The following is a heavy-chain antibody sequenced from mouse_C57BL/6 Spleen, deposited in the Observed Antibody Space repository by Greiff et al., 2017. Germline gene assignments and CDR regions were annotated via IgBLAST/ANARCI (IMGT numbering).Heavy chain of an antibody. D-gene: IGHD1-1*01. V-gene: IGHV1-64*01. CDR2: IHNNSGSN. J-gene: IGHJ1*03. Sequence: QVHVKQPGAELVKPGASLKLSCTASGFTFTSYWMHWVKQRPGQGLEWIGMIHNNSGSNNSNDTLKSKATLTVDNSTSTAYMQLSSLTSEDSAVYYCAREYYYGSSYGCFDVWGTGTPVTVSA. CDR3: AREYYYGSSYGCFDV. CDR1: GFTFTSYW.